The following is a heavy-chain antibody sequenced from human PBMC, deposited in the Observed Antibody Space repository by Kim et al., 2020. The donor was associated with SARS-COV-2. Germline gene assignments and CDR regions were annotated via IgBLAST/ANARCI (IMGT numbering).Heavy chain of an antibody. J-gene: IGHJ3*02. Sequence: RVTISVDTSKNQFSLKLSSVTAADTAVYYCARITYYYDSSGYYNDAFDIWGQGTMVTVSS. V-gene: IGHV4-30-2*04. D-gene: IGHD3-22*01. CDR3: ARITYYYDSSGYYNDAFDI.